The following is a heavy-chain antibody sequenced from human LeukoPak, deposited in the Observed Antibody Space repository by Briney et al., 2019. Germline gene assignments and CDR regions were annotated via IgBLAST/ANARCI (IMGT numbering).Heavy chain of an antibody. CDR1: GGSISSNTYS. Sequence: SETLSLTCTVSGGSISSNTYSWGWIRQPPGKGLEWIGSIYYSGSTYYNPSLNSRVTISVATSKNQFSLKLSSVTAADTAMYYCARDVVAAAGTWGYWGQGTLVTVSS. CDR2: IYYSGST. J-gene: IGHJ4*02. D-gene: IGHD6-13*01. V-gene: IGHV4-39*07. CDR3: ARDVVAAAGTWGY.